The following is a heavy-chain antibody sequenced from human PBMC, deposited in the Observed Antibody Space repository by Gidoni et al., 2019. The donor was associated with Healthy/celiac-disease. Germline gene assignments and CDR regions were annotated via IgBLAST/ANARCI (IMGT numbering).Heavy chain of an antibody. Sequence: QVQLVQPVAEVKTPGASVKVSCKASGYTFTGYYMHWGRQAPGQGLEWMGWINPNSGGTNDAQKYQGKVTMTRNTSISTAYMKLSRLRSDDTAVYDCAREGSFGYGDQAYDFDYWGQGTLVTVSS. V-gene: IGHV1-2*02. D-gene: IGHD3-22*01. J-gene: IGHJ4*02. CDR1: GYTFTGYY. CDR3: AREGSFGYGDQAYDFDY. CDR2: INPNSGGT.